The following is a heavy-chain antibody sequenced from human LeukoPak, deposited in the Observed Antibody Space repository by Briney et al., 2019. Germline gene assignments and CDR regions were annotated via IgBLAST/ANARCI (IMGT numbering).Heavy chain of an antibody. J-gene: IGHJ4*02. CDR1: GGTFSNYA. Sequence: SVKVSCKASGGTFSNYAISWVRQAPGQGLEWMGGIIPMFGVANYAQKFQGRVTITADKSTSIAYMELSSLRSEDTAVYYCARDSPTDYYDAGWGQGTLVTVSS. V-gene: IGHV1-69*10. D-gene: IGHD3-22*01. CDR2: IIPMFGVA. CDR3: ARDSPTDYYDAG.